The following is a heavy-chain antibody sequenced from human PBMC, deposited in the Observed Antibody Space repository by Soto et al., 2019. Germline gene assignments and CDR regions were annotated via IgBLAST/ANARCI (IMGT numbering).Heavy chain of an antibody. CDR1: GFTLSSYA. J-gene: IGHJ6*02. CDR2: ISDSGGST. D-gene: IGHD2-15*01. CDR3: AKVRPRIYGMDV. V-gene: IGHV3-23*01. Sequence: SWGSLRLSCAASGFTLSSYAMSWVRQAPGKGLEWFSHISDSGGSTYYADSVKGRFTISRDNSKNTLYVQMNSLRAEDTAVYYCAKVRPRIYGMDVWGQGTTVTVSS.